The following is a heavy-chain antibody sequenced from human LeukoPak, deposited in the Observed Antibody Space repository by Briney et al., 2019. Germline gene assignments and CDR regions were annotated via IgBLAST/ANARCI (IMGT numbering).Heavy chain of an antibody. D-gene: IGHD6-19*01. J-gene: IGHJ6*02. CDR2: INPNSGGT. Sequence: ASVTVSCKASGYTFTGYYMHWVRQAPGQGLEWMGWINPNSGGTNYAQKFQGRVTMTMDTSISTAYMELSRLRSDDTAVHYCASRGYSSGGYGMDVWGQGTTVTVSS. V-gene: IGHV1-2*02. CDR3: ASRGYSSGGYGMDV. CDR1: GYTFTGYY.